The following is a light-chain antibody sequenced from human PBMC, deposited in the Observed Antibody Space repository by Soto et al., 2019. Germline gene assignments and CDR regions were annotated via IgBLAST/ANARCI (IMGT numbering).Light chain of an antibody. CDR3: QQFNSYRVT. Sequence: AIQLTQSPSSLSASVGDRVTITCRASQGISSALAWYQQKPGKAPKLLIYDASSLESGVPSRFSGSGSGTYFTLTISSLQPEDFATYYCQQFNSYRVTFGGGTTVEIK. CDR1: QGISSA. CDR2: DAS. J-gene: IGKJ4*01. V-gene: IGKV1-13*02.